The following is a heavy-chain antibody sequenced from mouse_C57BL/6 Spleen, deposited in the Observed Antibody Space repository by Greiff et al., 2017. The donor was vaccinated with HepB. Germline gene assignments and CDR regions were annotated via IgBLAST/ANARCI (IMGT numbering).Heavy chain of an antibody. V-gene: IGHV5-9-1*02. Sequence: EVKVVESGEGLVKPGGSLKLSCAASGFNFSSYAMSWVRQTPEKRLEWVAYISSGGDYIYYADTVKGRFTISRDNARNTLYLQMSSLKSEDTAMYYCTREYDYGSRDYAMDYWGQGTSVTVSS. CDR1: GFNFSSYA. D-gene: IGHD1-1*01. CDR3: TREYDYGSRDYAMDY. CDR2: ISSGGDYI. J-gene: IGHJ4*01.